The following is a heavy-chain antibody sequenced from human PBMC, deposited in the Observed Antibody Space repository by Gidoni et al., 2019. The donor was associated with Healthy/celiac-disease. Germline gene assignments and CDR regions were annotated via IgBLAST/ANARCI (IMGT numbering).Heavy chain of an antibody. CDR2: IYHSGST. CDR1: GYSISSGYY. D-gene: IGHD3-22*01. CDR3: ARGVYYYDSSGYYYFDY. V-gene: IGHV4-38-2*01. Sequence: QVQLQESGPGLVKPSETLSLTCAVSGYSISSGYYWGWIRQPPGKGLEWIGSIYHSGSTYYNPSLKSRVTISVDTSKNQFSLKLSSVTAADTAVYYCARGVYYYDSSGYYYFDYWGQGTLVTVSS. J-gene: IGHJ4*02.